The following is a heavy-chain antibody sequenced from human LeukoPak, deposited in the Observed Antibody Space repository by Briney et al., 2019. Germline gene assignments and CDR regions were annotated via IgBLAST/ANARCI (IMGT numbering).Heavy chain of an antibody. CDR2: ISSSSSYI. CDR1: RFTFSSYS. V-gene: IGHV3-21*01. J-gene: IGHJ3*02. CDR3: ARGTTSDAFDI. Sequence: PGGSLRLSCSASRFTFSSYSMNWVRQAPGKGLEWVSSISSSSSYIYYADSVKGRFTISRDNAKNSLYLQMNSLRAEDTAVYYCARGTTSDAFDIWGQGTMVTVSS. D-gene: IGHD2/OR15-2a*01.